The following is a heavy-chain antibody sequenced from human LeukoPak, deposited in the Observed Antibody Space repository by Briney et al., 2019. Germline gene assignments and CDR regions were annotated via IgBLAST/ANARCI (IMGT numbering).Heavy chain of an antibody. Sequence: GGSLRLSCAASGFTFSTFQMTWVRQAPGKGLEWVANIKEDGSEKYYVESVKGRFSISRDNAKNSLYLQMNSLRAEDTAVYYCGRAMGAAGHELPVDYWGQGILVTVSS. CDR1: GFTFSTFQ. V-gene: IGHV3-7*01. CDR3: GRAMGAAGHELPVDY. D-gene: IGHD6-13*01. J-gene: IGHJ4*02. CDR2: IKEDGSEK.